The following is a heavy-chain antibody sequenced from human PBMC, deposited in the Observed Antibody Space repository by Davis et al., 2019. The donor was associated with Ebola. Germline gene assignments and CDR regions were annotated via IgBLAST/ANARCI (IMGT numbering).Heavy chain of an antibody. D-gene: IGHD2-15*01. CDR2: MNPNSGNT. CDR3: ARDVGYCSGGSCYYYYGMDV. Sequence: AASVKVSCKASGGTFSSYAISWVRQATGQGLEWMGWMNPNSGNTGYAQKFQGRVTMTRNTSISTAYMELSSLRSEDTAVYYCARDVGYCSGGSCYYYYGMDVWGQGTTVTVSS. V-gene: IGHV1-8*02. CDR1: GGTFSSYA. J-gene: IGHJ6*02.